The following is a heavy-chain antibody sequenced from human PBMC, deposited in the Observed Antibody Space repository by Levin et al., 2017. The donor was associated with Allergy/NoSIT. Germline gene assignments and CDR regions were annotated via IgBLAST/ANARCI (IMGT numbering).Heavy chain of an antibody. V-gene: IGHV1-69*11. D-gene: IGHD6-6*01. Sequence: SVKVSCKASGGTFGSCALSWVRQAPGQGLEWLGRIIPIIGRANYPQKFQGRVRINADESTNPAYIELRSLRSEEPAVYYCARSREFSDSSSWYFDLWGRGTLVSVSS. CDR1: GGTFGSCA. CDR2: IIPIIGRA. CDR3: ARSREFSDSSSWYFDL. J-gene: IGHJ2*01.